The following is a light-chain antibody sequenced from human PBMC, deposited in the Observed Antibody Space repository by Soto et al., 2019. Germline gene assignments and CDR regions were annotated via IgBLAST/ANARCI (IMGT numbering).Light chain of an antibody. Sequence: IGMTQSPVTVSVSPGERATLSCTASQSVNNNVAWYQQKPGHTPRLLIYGASTRATGIPARFSGGGSGTEFTLTISSLQSEDFAVYYCQHYESWPPLTFGGGTKVDIK. CDR2: GAS. V-gene: IGKV3-15*01. J-gene: IGKJ4*01. CDR3: QHYESWPPLT. CDR1: QSVNNN.